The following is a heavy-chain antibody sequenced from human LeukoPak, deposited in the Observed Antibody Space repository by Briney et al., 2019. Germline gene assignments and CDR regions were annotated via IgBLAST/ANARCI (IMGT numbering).Heavy chain of an antibody. Sequence: GGSLRLSCAASGFTFDDYAMHWVRQAPGKGLEWVSGISWNSGSIGYADSVKGRFTISRDNAKNSLYLQMNSLRAEDTAVYYCARDLGGGAFDIWGQGTMVTVSS. D-gene: IGHD3-16*01. V-gene: IGHV3-9*01. J-gene: IGHJ3*02. CDR2: ISWNSGSI. CDR3: ARDLGGGAFDI. CDR1: GFTFDDYA.